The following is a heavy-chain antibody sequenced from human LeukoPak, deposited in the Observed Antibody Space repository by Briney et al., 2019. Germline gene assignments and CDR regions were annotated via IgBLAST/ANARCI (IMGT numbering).Heavy chain of an antibody. CDR3: ARVGDHFHWNLDL. D-gene: IGHD3-3*02. CDR1: GFNASTYY. J-gene: IGHJ2*01. CDR2: IYSGGTT. Sequence: GGSLRLSCAAYGFNASTYYMNWVRQAPGKGLEWLSIIYSGGTTYYADSVKGRFTISRDTSKNTLSLQMNRLRVEDTAVYFCARVGDHFHWNLDLWGRGTLVTVSS. V-gene: IGHV3-53*01.